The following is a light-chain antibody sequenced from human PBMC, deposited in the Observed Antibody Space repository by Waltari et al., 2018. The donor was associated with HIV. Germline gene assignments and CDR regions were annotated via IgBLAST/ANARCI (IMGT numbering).Light chain of an antibody. CDR2: KND. CDR3: AAWDDRLSGRV. CDR1: SSNIEFNY. Sequence: QSVLTQPPSASGTPGQRVTISCSGSSSNIEFNYVYWYQQVPGTAPKLLIYKNDRWPSGVPDRFSASKSGTSASLVISGLRSEDEADYYCAAWDDRLSGRVFGTGTRVTVL. J-gene: IGLJ1*01. V-gene: IGLV1-47*01.